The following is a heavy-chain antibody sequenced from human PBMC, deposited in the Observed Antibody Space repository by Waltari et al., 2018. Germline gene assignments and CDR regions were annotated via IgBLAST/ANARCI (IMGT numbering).Heavy chain of an antibody. D-gene: IGHD4-17*01. V-gene: IGHV4-34*01. J-gene: IGHJ1*01. CDR3: VRGYGDGGGYFQH. CDR1: GGSFSGYY. CDR2: INHSGST. Sequence: QVQLQQWGAGLLKPSETLSLTCAVYGGSFSGYYWSWIRQPPGKGLEWIGEINHSGSTNYSPSLKSRVTISVDTSKNQFSLKLSSVTAADTAVYYCVRGYGDGGGYFQHWGQGTLVTVSS.